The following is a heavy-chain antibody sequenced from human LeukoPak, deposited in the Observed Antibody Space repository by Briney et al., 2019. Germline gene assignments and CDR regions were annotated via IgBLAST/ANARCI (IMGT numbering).Heavy chain of an antibody. CDR1: GGSMGSYY. J-gene: IGHJ4*02. Sequence: PSETLSLTCTVSGGSMGSYYWSWIRQPPGKGVEWIGYIYYSGSTNYNPSLKSRVTISVDTSKNQFSLKLTSVTAAGTAVYYCARDRWRLQPDYWGQGILVTVSS. D-gene: IGHD5-24*01. CDR3: ARDRWRLQPDY. CDR2: IYYSGST. V-gene: IGHV4-59*01.